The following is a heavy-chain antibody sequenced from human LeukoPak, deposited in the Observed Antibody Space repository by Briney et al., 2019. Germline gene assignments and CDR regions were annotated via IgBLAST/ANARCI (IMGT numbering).Heavy chain of an antibody. CDR3: AKAYAAYSIGVTFDY. D-gene: IGHD3-22*01. CDR1: GFTFSTYA. CDR2: IWYDGINK. J-gene: IGHJ4*02. Sequence: GGSLRLSCAASGFTFSTYAMHWVRQAPGKGLEWVAVIWYDGINKYYADSVKGRFTISRDNSKNALYLQMNSLRAEDTAVYYCAKAYAAYSIGVTFDYWGQGTLVTVSS. V-gene: IGHV3-33*06.